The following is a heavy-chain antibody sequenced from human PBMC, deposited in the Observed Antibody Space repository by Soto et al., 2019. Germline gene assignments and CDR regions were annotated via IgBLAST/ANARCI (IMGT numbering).Heavy chain of an antibody. CDR2: TYYRSKWYN. D-gene: IGHD6-6*01. J-gene: IGHJ5*02. V-gene: IGHV6-1*01. Sequence: SQTRSLTCAISGDSFSSNSVAWNWIRQSPSGGREWLGRTYYRSKWYNDYAVSVKSRITINPDTSKSQFSLQLNSVTPEDTAVYYCARDSHKYSSSLGFDPWGQGTLVTVSS. CDR3: ARDSHKYSSSLGFDP. CDR1: GDSFSSNSVA.